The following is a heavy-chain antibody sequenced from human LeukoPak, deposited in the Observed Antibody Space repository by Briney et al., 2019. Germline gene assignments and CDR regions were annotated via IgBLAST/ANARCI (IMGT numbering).Heavy chain of an antibody. CDR1: GFTFDDYG. V-gene: IGHV3-23*01. CDR2: ISGSGDRT. J-gene: IGHJ1*01. Sequence: PGGSLRLSCAASGFTFDDYGMSWVRQAPGKGLEWVSTISGSGDRTYYADSVKGRFTISRDNSRNTLYLQMNSLRVEDTAVYFCVTWGTTVTQYWGQGTLVTVSS. D-gene: IGHD1-1*01. CDR3: VTWGTTVTQY.